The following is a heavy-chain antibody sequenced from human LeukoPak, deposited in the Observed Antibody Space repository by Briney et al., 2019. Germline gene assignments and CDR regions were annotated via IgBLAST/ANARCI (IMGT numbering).Heavy chain of an antibody. CDR3: TRLPTDSSGYYYDY. CDR2: IKTKANGYAT. V-gene: IGHV3-73*01. Sequence: GGSLRLSCAASGFTFSGSPMHWVRQASGKGLEWVGRIKTKANGYATAYAASVKGRFTISRDDSKNTAYLQMNSLKTEDTAVYYCTRLPTDSSGYYYDYWGQGTLVTVSS. J-gene: IGHJ4*02. CDR1: GFTFSGSP. D-gene: IGHD3-22*01.